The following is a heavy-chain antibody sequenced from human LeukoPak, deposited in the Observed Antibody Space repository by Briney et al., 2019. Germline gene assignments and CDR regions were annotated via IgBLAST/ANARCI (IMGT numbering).Heavy chain of an antibody. Sequence: SETLSLTCTVSGGSISSSTYYWGWIRQPPGKGLEWIGSIYHSGSTYYNPSLKSRVTISVDTSKNQFSLKLSSVTAADTAVYYCARFSSSTSTPFGPWGQGTLVTVSS. D-gene: IGHD2-2*01. CDR2: IYHSGST. J-gene: IGHJ5*02. CDR1: GGSISSSTYY. V-gene: IGHV4-39*07. CDR3: ARFSSSTSTPFGP.